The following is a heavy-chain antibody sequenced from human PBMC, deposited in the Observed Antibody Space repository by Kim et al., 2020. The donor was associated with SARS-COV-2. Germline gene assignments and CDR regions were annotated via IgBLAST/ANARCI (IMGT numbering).Heavy chain of an antibody. CDR3: ARVAGISMIVVVIEVPALPNDY. V-gene: IGHV1-18*01. D-gene: IGHD3-22*01. J-gene: IGHJ4*02. CDR1: GYTFTSYG. Sequence: ASVKVSCKASGYTFTSYGISWVRQAPGQGLEWMGWISAYNVNTNYAQKLQGRVTMTTDTSTSTAYMELRSLRSDDTAVYYCARVAGISMIVVVIEVPALPNDYWGQGTLVTVSS. CDR2: ISAYNVNT.